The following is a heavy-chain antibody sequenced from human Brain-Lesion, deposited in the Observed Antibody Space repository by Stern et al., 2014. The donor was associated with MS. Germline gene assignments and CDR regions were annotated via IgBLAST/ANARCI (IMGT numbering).Heavy chain of an antibody. CDR2: IFNSGST. J-gene: IGHJ6*02. V-gene: IGHV4-61*02. Sequence: QVQLQQSGPGLVKPSQTLSLSCTVSGGSISSGGYYWSWIRQPAGKGLEWIGRIFNSGSTSYNPSLKSRVTLSIDTSKNQLSLRLNSMTAADTAVYYCARGRVVPGFQYYATDVWGQGTTVIVSS. CDR1: GGSISSGGYY. D-gene: IGHD2-2*01. CDR3: ARGRVVPGFQYYATDV.